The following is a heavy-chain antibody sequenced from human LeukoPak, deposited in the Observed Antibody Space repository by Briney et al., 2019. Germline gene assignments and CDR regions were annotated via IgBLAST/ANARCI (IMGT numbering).Heavy chain of an antibody. V-gene: IGHV4-61*01. CDR1: GGSVSSGTSY. CDR2: ISHSGSS. D-gene: IGHD6-19*01. Sequence: PSETLSLTCTVSGGSVSSGTSYWSWIRQPPGKGMEWIGYISHSGSSNYNPSLKSRVTISVDTSKNQFSLRLRSVTAADTAVYYCAREIIYSSGWYHFDYWGQGTLVTVSS. J-gene: IGHJ4*02. CDR3: AREIIYSSGWYHFDY.